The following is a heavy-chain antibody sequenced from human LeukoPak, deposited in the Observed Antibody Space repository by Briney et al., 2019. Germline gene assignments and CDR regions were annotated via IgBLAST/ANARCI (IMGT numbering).Heavy chain of an antibody. J-gene: IGHJ6*02. V-gene: IGHV4-34*01. CDR3: VRGLAPDLYSSSWYSSVYGMDV. CDR2: INHSGST. CDR1: GGSFSGYY. Sequence: SETLSLTCAVYGGSFSGYYWSWIRQPPGKGLEWIGEINHSGSTNYNPSLKSRVTISVDTSKNQFSLKLSSVTAADTAVYYCVRGLAPDLYSSSWYSSVYGMDVWGQGTTVTVSS. D-gene: IGHD6-13*01.